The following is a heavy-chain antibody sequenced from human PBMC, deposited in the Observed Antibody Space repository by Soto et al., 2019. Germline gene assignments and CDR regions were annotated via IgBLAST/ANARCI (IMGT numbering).Heavy chain of an antibody. V-gene: IGHV3-30-3*01. CDR1: GFTFSRHA. J-gene: IGHJ6*02. D-gene: IGHD5-12*01. CDR3: ARDYPLGSGYDWGGPGDYFYDMDV. Sequence: QVQLVESGGGVVQPGRSLRLSCAASGFTFSRHAMHWVRQAPGKGLEWVAVISHDGTKKYYAESVKGRFTISRDISKNTLYLQMNSLRAEDTAVFYCARDYPLGSGYDWGGPGDYFYDMDVWGQGTTVTVSS. CDR2: ISHDGTKK.